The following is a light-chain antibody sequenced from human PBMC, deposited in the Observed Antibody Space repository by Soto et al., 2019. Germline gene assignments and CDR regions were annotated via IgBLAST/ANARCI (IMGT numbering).Light chain of an antibody. J-gene: IGLJ3*02. V-gene: IGLV1-40*01. CDR2: GNN. Sequence: QSVLTQPPSVSGAPGQRVTVSCTGISSNIGAGYDVHWYQQLPGTAPKLLIYGNNNRPSGVPDRFSGSKSGTSASLAITGLQAEDEPDYFCQSFDSSPSAWVFGGGTKVTVL. CDR1: SSNIGAGYD. CDR3: QSFDSSPSAWV.